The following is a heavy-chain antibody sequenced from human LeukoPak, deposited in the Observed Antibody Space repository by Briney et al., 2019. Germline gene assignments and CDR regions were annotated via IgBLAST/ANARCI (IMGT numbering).Heavy chain of an antibody. V-gene: IGHV3-33*06. Sequence: GGSLRLSCAASGFRFSSYGMHWVRQAPGKGLEWVAVIWHDGSKTKYGSFAKGRFTISRDNSNNLLYLQMSSLRAEDTAVYYCAKDANSGSPYLGQGTLVTVSS. CDR1: GFRFSSYG. J-gene: IGHJ4*02. CDR3: AKDANSGSPY. D-gene: IGHD6-6*01. CDR2: IWHDGSKT.